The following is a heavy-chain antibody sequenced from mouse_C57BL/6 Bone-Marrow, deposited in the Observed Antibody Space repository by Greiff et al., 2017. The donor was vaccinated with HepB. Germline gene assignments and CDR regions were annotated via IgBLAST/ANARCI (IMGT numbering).Heavy chain of an antibody. D-gene: IGHD1-1*01. Sequence: QVQLQQPGAELVKPGASVKMSCKASGYTFTSYWITWVKQRPGQGLEWIGDIYPGSGSTNYNEKFKSKAPLTVDTSSSTAYMQLSSLTSEDSAVYYGARSGAPITTVVARYFDYWGQGTTLTVSA. V-gene: IGHV1-55*01. J-gene: IGHJ2*01. CDR2: IYPGSGST. CDR3: ARSGAPITTVVARYFDY. CDR1: GYTFTSYW.